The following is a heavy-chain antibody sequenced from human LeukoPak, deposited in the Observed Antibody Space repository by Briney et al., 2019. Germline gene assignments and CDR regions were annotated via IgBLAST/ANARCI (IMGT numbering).Heavy chain of an antibody. CDR3: ARFRAPFFFYFYMDG. Sequence: GGSLRLSCAASGFTFDDYGMSWVRQAPGKGLEWVSGINWNGGSTGYADSVKGRFTISRDNAKNSLYLQMNSLRAEDTALYYWARFRAPFFFYFYMDGWGKGTTVTVSS. V-gene: IGHV3-20*04. CDR2: INWNGGST. D-gene: IGHD2/OR15-2a*01. J-gene: IGHJ6*03. CDR1: GFTFDDYG.